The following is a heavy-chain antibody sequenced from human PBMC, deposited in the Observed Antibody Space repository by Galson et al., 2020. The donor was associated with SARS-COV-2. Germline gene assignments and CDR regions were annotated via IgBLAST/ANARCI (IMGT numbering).Heavy chain of an antibody. V-gene: IGHV3-21*01. Sequence: GGSLRLSCAASGFTFSSYSMNWVRQAPGKGLEWVSSISSSSSYIYYADSVKGRFTISRDNAKNSLYLQMNSLRAEDTAVYYCASPFGRRDGYWGQGTLVTVSS. J-gene: IGHJ4*02. CDR3: ASPFGRRDGY. D-gene: IGHD3-10*01. CDR2: ISSSSSYI. CDR1: GFTFSSYS.